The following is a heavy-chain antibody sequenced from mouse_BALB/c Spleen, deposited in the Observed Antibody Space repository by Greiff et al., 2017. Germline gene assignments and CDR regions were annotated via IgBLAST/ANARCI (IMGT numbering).Heavy chain of an antibody. J-gene: IGHJ4*01. CDR2: ISYDGSN. CDR1: GYSITSGYY. CDR3: ARVYGTPYAMDY. Sequence: ESGPGLVKPSQSLSLTCSVTGYSITSGYYWNWIRQFPGNKLEWMGYISYDGSNNYNPSLKNRISITRDTSKNQFFLKLNSVTTEDTATYCGARVYGTPYAMDYWGQGTSVTVSS. V-gene: IGHV3-6*02. D-gene: IGHD2-1*01.